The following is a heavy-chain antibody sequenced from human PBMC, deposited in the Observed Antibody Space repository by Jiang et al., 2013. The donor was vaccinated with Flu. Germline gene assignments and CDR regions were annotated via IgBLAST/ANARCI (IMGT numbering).Heavy chain of an antibody. V-gene: IGHV1-18*01. CDR2: ISASMVTL. J-gene: IGHJ6*02. Sequence: RQAPGQGLEWMGWISASMVTLNMHRSPGRVTMTTDSSTSTAYMELRSLRSDDTAVYYCTREPLGYYYGSGSSPRYYYYAMDVWGQGTTVTVSS. D-gene: IGHD3-10*01. CDR3: TREPLGYYYGSGSSPRYYYYAMDV.